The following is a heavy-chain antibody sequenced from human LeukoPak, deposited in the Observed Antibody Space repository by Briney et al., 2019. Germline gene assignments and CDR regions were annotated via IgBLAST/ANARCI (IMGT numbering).Heavy chain of an antibody. CDR3: ARDIMTGYDH. Sequence: PSETLSLTCTVSGGSISSSSSYWGWIRQPPGKGLEWIGRVYYSGSTFYNPSLKSRVTISVDTSKNQFSLKLSSVTAADTAVYYCARDIMTGYDHWGQGTLVTVSS. D-gene: IGHD3-9*01. CDR1: GGSISSSSSY. V-gene: IGHV4-39*07. CDR2: VYYSGST. J-gene: IGHJ4*02.